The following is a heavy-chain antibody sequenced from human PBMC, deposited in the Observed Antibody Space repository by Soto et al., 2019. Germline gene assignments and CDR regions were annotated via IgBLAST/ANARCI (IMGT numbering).Heavy chain of an antibody. CDR2: ISYDGSNK. V-gene: IGHV3-30*18. Sequence: GGSLRLSCAASGFTFSSYGMHWVRQAPGKGLEWVAVISYDGSNKYYADSVKGRFTISRDNSKSTLYLQMNSLRAEDTAVYYCAKSGGHSSSWYDWFDPWGQGT. CDR1: GFTFSSYG. CDR3: AKSGGHSSSWYDWFDP. J-gene: IGHJ5*02. D-gene: IGHD6-13*01.